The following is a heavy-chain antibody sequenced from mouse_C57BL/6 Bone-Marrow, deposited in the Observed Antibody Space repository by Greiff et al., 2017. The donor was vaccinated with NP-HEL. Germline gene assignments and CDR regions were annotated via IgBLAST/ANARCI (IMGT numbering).Heavy chain of an antibody. CDR1: GYTFTSYW. CDR2: IDPSDSYT. Sequence: QVQLQQPGAELVKPGASVKLSCKASGYTFTSYWMKWVKQRPGQGLEWIGEIDPSDSYTNYNQKFKGKATLTVDTSSSTAYMQLSSLTSEDSAVYYCVYYGSSPAYGGQETLVTVSA. D-gene: IGHD1-1*01. J-gene: IGHJ3*01. CDR3: VYYGSSPAY. V-gene: IGHV1-50*01.